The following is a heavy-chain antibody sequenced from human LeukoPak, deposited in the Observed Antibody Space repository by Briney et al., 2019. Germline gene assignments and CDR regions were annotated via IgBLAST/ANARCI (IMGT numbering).Heavy chain of an antibody. D-gene: IGHD3-16*01. CDR2: IYYSGTT. J-gene: IGHJ5*02. V-gene: IGHV4-59*08. CDR3: ARRALGGCFGP. Sequence: PSETLSLTCTVSGGSIGTYYWRWIRQPPGKGLEWMGYIYYSGTTNYNPSLKTRVTISIDTSKNQFSLKLSSVAAADTAVYYCARRALGGCFGPWGQGTLVTVSS. CDR1: GGSIGTYY.